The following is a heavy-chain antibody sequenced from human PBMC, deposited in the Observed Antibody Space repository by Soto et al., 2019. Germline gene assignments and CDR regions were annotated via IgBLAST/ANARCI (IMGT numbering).Heavy chain of an antibody. J-gene: IGHJ4*02. CDR3: VRHGGRLFDY. V-gene: IGHV4-4*02. D-gene: IGHD2-15*01. Sequence: SETLSLTCAVSDGFISSSNYWSWVRQPPGKGLEWIGQVYHNGGPSYNPSLRSRVTMSIDKSKNQFSLNLSAVTAADTAVYFCVRHGGRLFDYWXPGHLVTVSS. CDR1: DGFISSSNY. CDR2: VYHNGGP.